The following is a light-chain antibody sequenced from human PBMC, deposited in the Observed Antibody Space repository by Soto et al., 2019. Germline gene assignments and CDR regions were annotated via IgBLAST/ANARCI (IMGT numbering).Light chain of an antibody. CDR2: GAS. CDR1: QSVSSN. J-gene: IGKJ3*01. V-gene: IGKV3D-15*01. Sequence: EIVMTQSPATLSVSPGERATLSCRASQSVSSNLAWYQQKPGQAPRLLMYGASTRATGIPVRFSGSGSGTEFTLTISSLQSEDFAVYYCQQYNNWPPPFTFGPGTKVDIK. CDR3: QQYNNWPPPFT.